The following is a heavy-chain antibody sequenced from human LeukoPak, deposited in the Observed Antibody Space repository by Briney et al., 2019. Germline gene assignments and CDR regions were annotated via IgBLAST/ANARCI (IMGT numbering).Heavy chain of an antibody. CDR3: AKVGYDSSGYYSPDY. J-gene: IGHJ4*02. D-gene: IGHD3-22*01. V-gene: IGHV3-21*01. CDR2: ISSSSSYI. CDR1: GFTFSSYS. Sequence: PGGSLRLSCAASGFTFSSYSMNWVRQAPGKGLEWVSSISSSSSYIYYADSVKGRFTISRDNAKNSLYLQMNSLRAEDTAVYYCAKVGYDSSGYYSPDYWGQGTLVTVSS.